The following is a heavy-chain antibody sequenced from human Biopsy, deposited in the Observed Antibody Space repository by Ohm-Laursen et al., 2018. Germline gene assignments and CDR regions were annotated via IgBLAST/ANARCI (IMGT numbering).Heavy chain of an antibody. V-gene: IGHV1-2*02. J-gene: IGHJ4*02. CDR1: GFSFTGYY. D-gene: IGHD6-19*01. CDR2: ISPKSGDT. Sequence: SVKVSRKASGFSFTGYYIHWVRQAPGQGLGWMGWISPKSGDTNYAHKFQGNITMTRDTSMSTAYMEMSRLRCDDTAVYYCALQSVAQMKNFDYWGQGTLVTVSS. CDR3: ALQSVAQMKNFDY.